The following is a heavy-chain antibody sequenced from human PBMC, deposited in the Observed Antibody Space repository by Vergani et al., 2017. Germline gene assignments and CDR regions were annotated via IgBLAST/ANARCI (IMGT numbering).Heavy chain of an antibody. D-gene: IGHD5-12*01. Sequence: QVQLQESGPGLVKPSETLSLTCTVSGYSITSGYYWGWIRQPPGKGLEWIGSIYHSGSTYYNPSLKSPVTISVDTSKNQFSLKLSSVTAADTAVYYCARDSGGHGLGPLGVYGRDVWGQGTTVTVSS. V-gene: IGHV4-38-2*02. CDR1: GYSITSGYY. CDR2: IYHSGST. CDR3: ARDSGGHGLGPLGVYGRDV. J-gene: IGHJ6*02.